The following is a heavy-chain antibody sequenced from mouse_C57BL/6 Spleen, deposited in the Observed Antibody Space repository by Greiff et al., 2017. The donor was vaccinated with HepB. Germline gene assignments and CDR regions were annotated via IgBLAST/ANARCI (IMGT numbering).Heavy chain of an antibody. CDR3: AKNPHYGSSYYAMDY. J-gene: IGHJ4*01. CDR2: IWRGGST. V-gene: IGHV2-5*01. CDR1: GFSLTSYG. D-gene: IGHD1-1*01. Sequence: VKLVESGPGLVQPSQSLSITCTVSGFSLTSYGVHWVRQSPGKGLEWLGVIWRGGSTDYNAAFMSRLSITKDNSKSQVFFKMNSLQADDTAIYYCAKNPHYGSSYYAMDYWGQGTSVTVSS.